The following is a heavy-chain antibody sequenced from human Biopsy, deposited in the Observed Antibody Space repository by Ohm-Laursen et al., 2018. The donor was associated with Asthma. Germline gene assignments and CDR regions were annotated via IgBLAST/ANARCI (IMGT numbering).Heavy chain of an antibody. CDR3: ARAQDYYDSRGYYRSFDY. CDR2: IYYSGST. V-gene: IGHV4-31*03. D-gene: IGHD3-22*01. CDR1: YGSITSGGYY. J-gene: IGHJ4*02. Sequence: SDTLSLTCTVSYGSITSGGYYWTWIRQHPGKGLEWIGFIYYSGSTYYNPSLKSRVSISRDTSKNQFSLKLSSVTAADTAVYYCARAQDYYDSRGYYRSFDYWGQGTLVTVSS.